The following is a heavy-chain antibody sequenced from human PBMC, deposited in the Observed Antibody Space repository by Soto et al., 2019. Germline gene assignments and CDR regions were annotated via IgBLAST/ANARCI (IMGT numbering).Heavy chain of an antibody. CDR2: IYWDDDK. CDR1: GFSLSTSGVG. Sequence: QITLKESGPTLVKPTQTLTLTCTFSGFSLSTSGVGVGWIRQPPGKALEWLALIYWDDDKRYSPSLKSRLTIPKDTSKNQVVLTMTNMDPVDTATYYCAHIRGDIVVVPAAPGGFDYWGQGTLVTVSS. D-gene: IGHD2-2*01. J-gene: IGHJ4*02. V-gene: IGHV2-5*02. CDR3: AHIRGDIVVVPAAPGGFDY.